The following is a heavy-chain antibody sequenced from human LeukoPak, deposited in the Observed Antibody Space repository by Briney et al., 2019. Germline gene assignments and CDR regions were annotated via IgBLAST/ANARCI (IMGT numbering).Heavy chain of an antibody. Sequence: ASVKVSCKASVYIFTAYYRHWVRQAPGQRLEWMGYINPSGGGTNYAQKFQGRVTMTRDTSISTAYMELTRLTADDTAVYYCARDALDIVGARDLYFDYWGQGTLVTVSS. J-gene: IGHJ4*02. CDR3: ARDALDIVGARDLYFDY. V-gene: IGHV1-2*02. D-gene: IGHD1-26*01. CDR2: INPSGGGT. CDR1: VYIFTAYY.